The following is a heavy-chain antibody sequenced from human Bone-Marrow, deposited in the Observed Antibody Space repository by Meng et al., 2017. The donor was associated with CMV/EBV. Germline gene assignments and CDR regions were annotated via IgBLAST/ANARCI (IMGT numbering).Heavy chain of an antibody. D-gene: IGHD2-15*01. V-gene: IGHV3-11*04. CDR3: ARAVAGGSPYIHIDCYGMDV. CDR2: ISYSSSTI. CDR1: GFTFSDYY. J-gene: IGHJ6*02. Sequence: GESLKISCAASGFTFSDYYMSWIRQAPGKGLEWVSYISYSSSTIYYADSVKGRFTISRDNAKNSLFLQMNSLRAEDTAVYYCARAVAGGSPYIHIDCYGMDVWGQGTTVTVSS.